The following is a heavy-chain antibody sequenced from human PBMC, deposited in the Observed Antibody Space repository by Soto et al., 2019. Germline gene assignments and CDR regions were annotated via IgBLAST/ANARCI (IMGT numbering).Heavy chain of an antibody. CDR1: GGSISGSY. D-gene: IGHD6-19*01. CDR2: VYYTGST. Sequence: SETLSLTCSVSGGSISGSYWSWIRQSPGKGLEWLGYVYYTGSTNYGPSLRSRVSISVDTSKNEFSLRLSSVTAADTAVYFCARSVAVPGAHIDYWGQGTQVTVSS. CDR3: ARSVAVPGAHIDY. V-gene: IGHV4-59*01. J-gene: IGHJ4*02.